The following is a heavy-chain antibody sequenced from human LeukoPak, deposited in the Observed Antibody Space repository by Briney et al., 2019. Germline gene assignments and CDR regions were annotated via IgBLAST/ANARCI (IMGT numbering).Heavy chain of an antibody. V-gene: IGHV1-24*01. CDR2: SDPEDVKT. CDR3: ATFQAYANSGHLRPYFDY. D-gene: IGHD3-22*01. J-gene: IGHJ4*02. CDR1: GYSLTELA. Sequence: GASVKVSCKISGYSLTELAIHWVRQAPGKGLEWMGGSDPEDVKTSFAEKFQGRVTFTEDTSTDAAFMELSRLRSDDTAVYYCATFQAYANSGHLRPYFDYWGQGTLVTVSS.